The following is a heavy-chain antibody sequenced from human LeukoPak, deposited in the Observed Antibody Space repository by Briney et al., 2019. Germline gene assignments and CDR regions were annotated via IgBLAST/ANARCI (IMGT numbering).Heavy chain of an antibody. J-gene: IGHJ4*02. Sequence: SETLSLTCAVYGGSFSGYYWSWIRQPPGKGLEWIGEINHSGSTNYNPSLKSRVTISVDTSKNQFSLKLSSVTAADTAVYYCARGPEDYFDYWGQGTLVTVSS. CDR2: INHSGST. CDR3: ARGPEDYFDY. CDR1: GGSFSGYY. V-gene: IGHV4-34*01.